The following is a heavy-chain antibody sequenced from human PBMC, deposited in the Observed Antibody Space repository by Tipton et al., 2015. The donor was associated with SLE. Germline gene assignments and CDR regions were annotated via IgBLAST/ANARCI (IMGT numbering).Heavy chain of an antibody. CDR3: AIYDGSGYPPPDAFDI. CDR2: IYYSGST. Sequence: TLSLTCTVSGGSISSGGYYWSWFRQHPGKGLGWIGYIYYSGSTNNHPSLKSRVTISVDTSKHQFSLKLSSVAAADTAVYYGAIYDGSGYPPPDAFDIWGQGTRVTVTS. D-gene: IGHD3-22*01. J-gene: IGHJ3*02. V-gene: IGHV4-31*03. CDR1: GGSISSGGYY.